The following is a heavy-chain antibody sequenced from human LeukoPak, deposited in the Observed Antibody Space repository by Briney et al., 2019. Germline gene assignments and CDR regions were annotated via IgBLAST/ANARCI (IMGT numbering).Heavy chain of an antibody. J-gene: IGHJ4*02. CDR2: INRDGSST. CDR3: ARVAGGSSPYYLDY. CDR1: GFTFSSYW. D-gene: IGHD6-13*01. Sequence: GGSLRLSCAASGFTFSSYWMLWVRHAPGKGLVWVSRINRDGSSTRYADSVTGRFTISRDNAKNTLYLQMNSLRADDTAVYYCARVAGGSSPYYLDYGARGTRDSV. V-gene: IGHV3-74*01.